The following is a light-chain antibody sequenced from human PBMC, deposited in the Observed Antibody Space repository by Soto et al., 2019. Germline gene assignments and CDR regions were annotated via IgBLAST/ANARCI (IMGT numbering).Light chain of an antibody. V-gene: IGKV3-15*01. CDR2: GAS. CDR1: QSVSSN. Sequence: EIVMTQSPVTLSVSPGERATLSCRASQSVSSNLAWYQQKPGQAPRLLIYGASTRATGIPARFSGSGSGTEFTLTISSLQSEDLVVYYGQQYNNWPPLTFGGETKVEIK. J-gene: IGKJ4*01. CDR3: QQYNNWPPLT.